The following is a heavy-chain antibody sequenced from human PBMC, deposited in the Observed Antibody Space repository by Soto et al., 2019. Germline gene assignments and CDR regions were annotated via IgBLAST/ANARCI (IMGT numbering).Heavy chain of an antibody. CDR3: AIDPPPDYLALGYYYYYGMDV. CDR1: GYTFTSYG. Sequence: ASVKVSCKASGYTFTSYGISWVRQAPGQGLEWMGWISAYNGNTNYAQKLQGRVTMTTDTSTSTAYMELRSLRSDDTAVYYCAIDPPPDYLALGYYYYYGMDVWGQGTTVTVS. CDR2: ISAYNGNT. D-gene: IGHD4-17*01. V-gene: IGHV1-18*04. J-gene: IGHJ6*02.